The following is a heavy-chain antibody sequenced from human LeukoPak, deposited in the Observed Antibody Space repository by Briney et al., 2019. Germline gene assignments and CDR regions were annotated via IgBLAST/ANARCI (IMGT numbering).Heavy chain of an antibody. CDR2: IIPIFGTA. J-gene: IGHJ4*02. CDR1: GGTFSSYA. Sequence: ASVKVSCKASGGTFSSYAISWLRQAPVQGLEWMGGIIPIFGTANYAQKFQGRVTITTDESTSTAYMELSSLRSEDTAVYYCARVPRDYYDSIGHYFDYWGQGTLVTVSS. CDR3: ARVPRDYYDSIGHYFDY. V-gene: IGHV1-69*05. D-gene: IGHD3-22*01.